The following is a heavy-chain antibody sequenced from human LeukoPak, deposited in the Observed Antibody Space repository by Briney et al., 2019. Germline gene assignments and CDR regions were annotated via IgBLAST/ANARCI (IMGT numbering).Heavy chain of an antibody. CDR3: AAPRVGYCSGGSCHWFDP. J-gene: IGHJ5*02. Sequence: SVKVSCKASRGTFSSYAISWVGQAAGQGREAMGGIIPLFGTANYAQKFQGRVTITADESTRTAYMELSSLRSEDTAVYYCAAPRVGYCSGGSCHWFDPWGQGTLVTVSS. D-gene: IGHD2-15*01. V-gene: IGHV1-69*13. CDR2: IIPLFGTA. CDR1: RGTFSSYA.